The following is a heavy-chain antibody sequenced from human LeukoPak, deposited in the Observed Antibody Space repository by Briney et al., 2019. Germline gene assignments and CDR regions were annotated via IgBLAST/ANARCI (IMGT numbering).Heavy chain of an antibody. J-gene: IGHJ3*02. V-gene: IGHV1-46*01. CDR2: INPSGGST. CDR3: ARDRPDSGSPQRGTDAFDI. D-gene: IGHD1-26*01. Sequence: GESLKVSCKASGYTFTSYYMHWVRQAPGQGLEWMGIINPSGGSTSYAQKFQGRVTMTRDTSTSTVYMELSSLRSEDTAVYYCARDRPDSGSPQRGTDAFDIWGQGTMVTVSS. CDR1: GYTFTSYY.